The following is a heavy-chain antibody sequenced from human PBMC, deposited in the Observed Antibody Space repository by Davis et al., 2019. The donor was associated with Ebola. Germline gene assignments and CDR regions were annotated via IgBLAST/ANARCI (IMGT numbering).Heavy chain of an antibody. Sequence: SETLSLTCSVSGASINSAYYYWGWIRQPPGKGLEWIGEINHSGSTNYNPSLKSRVTISVDTSKNQFSLKLSSVTAADTAVYYCARLGYSYGYNYYYYGMDVWGQGTTVTVSS. CDR3: ARLGYSYGYNYYYYGMDV. CDR1: GASINSAYYY. CDR2: INHSGST. J-gene: IGHJ6*02. V-gene: IGHV4-39*07. D-gene: IGHD5-18*01.